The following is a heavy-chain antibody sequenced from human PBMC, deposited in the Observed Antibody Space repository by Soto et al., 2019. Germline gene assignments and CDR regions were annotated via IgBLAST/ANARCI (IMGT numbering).Heavy chain of an antibody. J-gene: IGHJ4*02. CDR3: TTDGPSWVTAFDY. V-gene: IGHV3-15*01. Sequence: EVQLVESGGGLVKPGGSLRLSCAASRFTLSNAWMSWVRQAPGKGLEWVGRIKSKTDGGTTDYAAPVKGRFTISRDDSKNTLYLQMNSLKTEDTAVYYCTTDGPSWVTAFDYWGQGTLVTVSS. D-gene: IGHD2-21*02. CDR1: RFTLSNAW. CDR2: IKSKTDGGTT.